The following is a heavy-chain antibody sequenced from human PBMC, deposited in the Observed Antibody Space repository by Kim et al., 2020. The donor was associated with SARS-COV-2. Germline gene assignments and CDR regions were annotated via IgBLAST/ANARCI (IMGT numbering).Heavy chain of an antibody. V-gene: IGHV1-46*01. CDR2: DGNT. CDR3: VRGGQFDP. J-gene: IGHJ5*02. Sequence: DGNTIYTRKFQGGVTMTRDTSTTTVHMELSSLRSEDTAVYYCVRGGQFDPWGQGTLVTVSS.